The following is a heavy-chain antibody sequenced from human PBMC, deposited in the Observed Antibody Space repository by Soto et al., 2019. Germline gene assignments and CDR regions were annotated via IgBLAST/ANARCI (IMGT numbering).Heavy chain of an antibody. CDR1: GCAVRSSV. J-gene: IGHJ4*02. V-gene: IGHV3-33*08. Sequence: QVQLVESGGGVVQPGGSLRLSCDTFGCAVRSSVMHWVRQAPGKGLEWVAVFWTDGTTKYYADSVKGRFTISRDYSKNTLYLEMNSLRPEDTALFYCAKVKRPPPPYSAYEPFDSWGQGTLV. CDR3: AKVKRPPPPYSAYEPFDS. D-gene: IGHD5-12*01. CDR2: FWTDGTTK.